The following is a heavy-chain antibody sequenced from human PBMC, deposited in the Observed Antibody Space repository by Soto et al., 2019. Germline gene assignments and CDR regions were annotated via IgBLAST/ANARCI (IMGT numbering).Heavy chain of an antibody. J-gene: IGHJ4*02. V-gene: IGHV1-2*04. CDR2: INPNSGGT. Sequence: GASVKVSCKASGYTFTGYYMHWVRQAPGQGLEWMGWINPNSGGTKYAQKFQGWVTMTRDTSTSTAYMELSSLRSEDTAVYYCARDLYSSSWYPNGFDYWGQGTLVTVSS. CDR1: GYTFTGYY. D-gene: IGHD6-13*01. CDR3: ARDLYSSSWYPNGFDY.